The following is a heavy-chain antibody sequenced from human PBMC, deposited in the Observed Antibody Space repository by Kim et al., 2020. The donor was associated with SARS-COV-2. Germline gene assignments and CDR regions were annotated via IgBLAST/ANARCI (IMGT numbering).Heavy chain of an antibody. D-gene: IGHD3-10*01. CDR3: ATNSAPGRGIDL. CDR1: GFTFSSYW. V-gene: IGHV3-7*01. Sequence: GGSLRLSCAASGFTFSSYWMAWVRQAPGKGLQLVGNIDQHGSEKNYVDSVKGRFTISRDNAMQSLFLQMNSLRDEDTAVYYCATNSAPGRGIDLLGQG. CDR2: IDQHGSEK. J-gene: IGHJ6*02.